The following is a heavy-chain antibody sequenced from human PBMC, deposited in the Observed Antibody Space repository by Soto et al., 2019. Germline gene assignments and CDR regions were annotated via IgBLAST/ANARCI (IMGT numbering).Heavy chain of an antibody. V-gene: IGHV2-5*01. CDR1: GFSLSTSGVG. Sequence: SGPTLVNPTQTLTLTCTFSGFSLSTSGVGVGWIRQPPGKALEWLALIYWNDDKRYSPSLKSRLTITKDTSKNQVVLTMTNMAPVDTPTYYCAPTPLYFSGGSCYLAYWGQGTLVPVSP. CDR2: IYWNDDK. D-gene: IGHD2-15*01. CDR3: APTPLYFSGGSCYLAY. J-gene: IGHJ4*02.